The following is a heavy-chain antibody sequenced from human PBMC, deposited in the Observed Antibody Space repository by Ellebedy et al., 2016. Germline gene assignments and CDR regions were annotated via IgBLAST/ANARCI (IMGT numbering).Heavy chain of an antibody. D-gene: IGHD2-15*01. V-gene: IGHV3-23*01. CDR1: GFTFGTYA. CDR2: IGGNGGGT. Sequence: GESLKISXSASGFTFGTYAMSWVRQAPGKGLDWVSNIGGNGGGTYYADSVKGRFTISRDNSKNTLYLQMNSLRAEDTAVYYCAKDLGAGGGSCFNFWGQGTLVTVSS. CDR3: AKDLGAGGGSCFNF. J-gene: IGHJ4*02.